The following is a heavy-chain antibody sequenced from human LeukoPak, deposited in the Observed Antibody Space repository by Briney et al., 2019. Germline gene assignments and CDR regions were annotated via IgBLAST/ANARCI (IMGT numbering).Heavy chain of an antibody. J-gene: IGHJ4*02. D-gene: IGHD3-10*01. CDR1: GYTFTSYG. Sequence: ASVKVSCKASGYTFTSYGISWVRQAPGQGLEWMGWISAYNGNTNFAQKLQDRVTMTTDTSTSTAYMELSSLRSEDTAVYYCAREGAVEGSYYPYYFDYWGQGTLVTVTS. CDR2: ISAYNGNT. V-gene: IGHV1-18*01. CDR3: AREGAVEGSYYPYYFDY.